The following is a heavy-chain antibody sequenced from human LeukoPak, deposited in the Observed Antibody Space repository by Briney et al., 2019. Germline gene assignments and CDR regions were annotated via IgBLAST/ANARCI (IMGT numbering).Heavy chain of an antibody. D-gene: IGHD3-22*01. CDR3: AREWGREGCYDSSGYYDAFDI. J-gene: IGHJ3*02. V-gene: IGHV4-59*01. Sequence: SETLSLTCTVPGGSISSYYWSWIRQPPGKGLEWIGYIYYSGGTNYNPSLKSRVTISVDTSKNQFSLKLSSVTAADTAMYYCAREWGREGCYDSSGYYDAFDIWGQGTMVTVSS. CDR2: IYYSGGT. CDR1: GGSISSYY.